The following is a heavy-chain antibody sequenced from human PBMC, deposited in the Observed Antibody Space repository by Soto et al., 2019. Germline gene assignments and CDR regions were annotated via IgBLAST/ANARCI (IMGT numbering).Heavy chain of an antibody. CDR2: IIPIFGTA. Sequence: QGQLVQSGAEVKKPGSSVKVSCKASGGTFSSYAISWVRQAPGQGLEWMGGIIPIFGTANYAQKFQGRVTITADDSTSTAYMEMSSLRSEDTAVYYCADSSSPAAHYDYYGMDVWGKGTTVTVSS. CDR3: ADSSSPAAHYDYYGMDV. V-gene: IGHV1-69*01. J-gene: IGHJ6*04. CDR1: GGTFSSYA. D-gene: IGHD6-6*01.